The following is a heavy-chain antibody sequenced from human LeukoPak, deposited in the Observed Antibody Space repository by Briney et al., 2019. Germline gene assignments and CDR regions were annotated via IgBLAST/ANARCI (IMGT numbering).Heavy chain of an antibody. CDR3: ARYGPLRNFDY. V-gene: IGHV4-38-2*01. D-gene: IGHD4-17*01. Sequence: SETLSLTCAVSGYSIISGYYWGGIRQPPGKGLEWIGSIYHSGSTYYNPSLKSRATISVDTSKNQFSLKLSSVTAADTAVYYFARYGPLRNFDYWGQGTLVTVSS. CDR2: IYHSGST. J-gene: IGHJ4*02. CDR1: GYSIISGYY.